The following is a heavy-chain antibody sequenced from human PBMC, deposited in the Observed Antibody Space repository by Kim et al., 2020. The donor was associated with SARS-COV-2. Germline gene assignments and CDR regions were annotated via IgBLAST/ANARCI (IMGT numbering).Heavy chain of an antibody. J-gene: IGHJ6*02. CDR1: GFTFSSYS. Sequence: GGSLRLSCAASGFTFSSYSMNWVRQAPGKGLEWVSSISSSSSYIYYADSVKGRFTISRDNAKNSLYLQMNSLRAEDTAVYYCASSRQNFGWNGMDVWGQGTTVTVSS. CDR2: ISSSSSYI. D-gene: IGHD6-19*01. CDR3: ASSRQNFGWNGMDV. V-gene: IGHV3-21*01.